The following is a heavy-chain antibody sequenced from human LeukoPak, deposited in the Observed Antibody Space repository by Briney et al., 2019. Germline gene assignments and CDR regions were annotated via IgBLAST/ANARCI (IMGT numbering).Heavy chain of an antibody. V-gene: IGHV3-23*01. CDR3: ARLYYYDSSGYYYWDY. Sequence: GGSLRLSCAASGFTFSSYAMSWVRQAPGKGLEWVSAISGSGGSTYYADSVKGRFTISRDNAKNSLYLQMNSLRDEDTAVYYCARLYYYDSSGYYYWDYWGQGTLVTVSS. CDR2: ISGSGGST. J-gene: IGHJ4*02. D-gene: IGHD3-22*01. CDR1: GFTFSSYA.